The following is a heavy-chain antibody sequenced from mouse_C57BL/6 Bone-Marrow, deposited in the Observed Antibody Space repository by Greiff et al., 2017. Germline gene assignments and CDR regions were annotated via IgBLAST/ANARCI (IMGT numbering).Heavy chain of an antibody. V-gene: IGHV1-66*01. Sequence: VQLQQSGAELARPGASVKLSCKASGYSFTSYYIHWVKQRPGQGLEWIGWIYPGSGNTEYNEKFKGKATLTADTSSSTAYMQLSSLPSEDSSVYYCAREGGYAAWFAYWGQGTLVTVSA. CDR2: IYPGSGNT. CDR3: AREGGYAAWFAY. J-gene: IGHJ3*01. CDR1: GYSFTSYY. D-gene: IGHD2-2*01.